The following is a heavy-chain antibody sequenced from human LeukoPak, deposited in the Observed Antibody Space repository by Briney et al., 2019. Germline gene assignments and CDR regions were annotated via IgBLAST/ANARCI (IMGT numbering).Heavy chain of an antibody. D-gene: IGHD1-7*01. J-gene: IGHJ5*02. CDR1: GYTGCNYG. Sequence: ASVKVSCKASGYTGCNYGISWVRQAPGQGLEWMGWSSDYNDGPNYAQNFEGRVTMTMDTSTTTAYMELRRLRSDDTDVYYCARDYGPQTKGDCFDPWGQGTLVIVSS. CDR3: ARDYGPQTKGDCFDP. CDR2: SSDYNDGP. V-gene: IGHV1-18*01.